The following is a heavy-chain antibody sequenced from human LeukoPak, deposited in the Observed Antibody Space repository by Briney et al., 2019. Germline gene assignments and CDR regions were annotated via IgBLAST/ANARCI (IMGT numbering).Heavy chain of an antibody. D-gene: IGHD6-19*01. CDR2: IYSGGNT. Sequence: GGSLRLSCAASGFTFSSYSMNWVRQAPGKGLEWVSVIYSGGNTYYADSVKGRFTISRDNSKNTLYLQMNSLRAEDTAVYYCARYGGIAVAGTFDYWGQGTLVTVSS. CDR3: ARYGGIAVAGTFDY. CDR1: GFTFSSYS. V-gene: IGHV3-66*01. J-gene: IGHJ4*02.